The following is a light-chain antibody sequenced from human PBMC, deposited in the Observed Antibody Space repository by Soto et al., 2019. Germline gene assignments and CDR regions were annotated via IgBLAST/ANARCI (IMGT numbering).Light chain of an antibody. Sequence: QSALTQPRSVSGSPGQSVTISCTGTNSYIGNYNYVSWYQQHPGKAPKVMIYDVSKRPSGVPDRFSGSKSGNTASLTISGLQAEDEADYYCSSYTSSSTLVFGGGTKVTVL. CDR2: DVS. CDR1: NSYIGNYNY. CDR3: SSYTSSSTLV. V-gene: IGLV2-11*01. J-gene: IGLJ2*01.